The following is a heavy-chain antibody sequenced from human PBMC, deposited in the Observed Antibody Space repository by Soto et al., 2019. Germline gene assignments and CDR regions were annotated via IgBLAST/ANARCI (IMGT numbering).Heavy chain of an antibody. Sequence: EVQLLESGGGLVQPGGSLRLSCAASGFTFSNYAMSWVRQAPGKGLEWVSGISGSGGSTYDPDSVKGRFTISRDNSKNTLYLPMNSLRADDTAVYYCAKDPTLDDCVWGSYRDPDYWGQGTLVTVSS. CDR3: AKDPTLDDCVWGSYRDPDY. CDR2: ISGSGGST. D-gene: IGHD3-16*02. V-gene: IGHV3-23*01. J-gene: IGHJ4*02. CDR1: GFTFSNYA.